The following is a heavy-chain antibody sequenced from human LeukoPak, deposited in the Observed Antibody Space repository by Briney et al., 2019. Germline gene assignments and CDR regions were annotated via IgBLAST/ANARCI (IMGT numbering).Heavy chain of an antibody. CDR2: IYHSGST. V-gene: IGHV4-4*02. CDR1: GGSISSSNW. CDR3: ARSYSGSYYTFDY. D-gene: IGHD1-26*01. Sequence: SGTLSLTCAVSGGSISSSNWWSWVRQPPGKGLEWIGEIYHSGSTNYNPSLKSRVTISVDKSKNQFSLKLSSVTAADTAVYYCARSYSGSYYTFDYWGQGTLVTVSS. J-gene: IGHJ4*02.